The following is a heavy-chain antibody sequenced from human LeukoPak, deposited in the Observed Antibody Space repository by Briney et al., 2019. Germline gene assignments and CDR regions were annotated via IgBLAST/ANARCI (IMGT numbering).Heavy chain of an antibody. V-gene: IGHV3-23*01. D-gene: IGHD2-15*01. J-gene: IGHJ4*02. CDR3: ATLKRWQPQRYFFEY. CDR1: GFTFSSYA. CDR2: ASGIGSN. Sequence: GGSLRLSCAASGFTFSSYAMSWVRQAPGKGLEWVSTASGIGSNSYEAAVKGGVPISRENSKNNLSLQLNSVRAEDTAVYYCATLKRWQPQRYFFEYWGQGARV.